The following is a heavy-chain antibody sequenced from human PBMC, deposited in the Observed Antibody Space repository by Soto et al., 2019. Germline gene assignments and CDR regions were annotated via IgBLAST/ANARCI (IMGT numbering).Heavy chain of an antibody. CDR2: TYYRSKWYN. CDR3: ARDFLYGRNLPVRVFYYFDY. CDR1: GDSVSSNSAA. V-gene: IGHV6-1*01. Sequence: SQTLSLTCAISGDSVSSNSAAWNWIRQSPSRGLEWLGRTYYRSKWYNDYAVSVKSRITINPDTSKNQFSLQLNSVTPEDTAVYYCARDFLYGRNLPVRVFYYFDYWGQGTLVTVSS. D-gene: IGHD4-17*01. J-gene: IGHJ4*02.